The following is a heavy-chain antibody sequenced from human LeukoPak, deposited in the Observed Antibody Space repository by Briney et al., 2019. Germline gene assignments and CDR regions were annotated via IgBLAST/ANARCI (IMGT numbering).Heavy chain of an antibody. J-gene: IGHJ4*02. CDR2: IYYSGST. D-gene: IGHD3-9*01. CDR1: GGSISSYY. CDR3: ARYLDWSYFDY. V-gene: IGHV4-59*01. Sequence: PSETLSLTCTVSGGSISSYYWSWIRQPPGKGLEWIGYIYYSGSTNYNPSLKSRVTISVDTSKNQFSLKLSSVTAADTAVYYCARYLDWSYFDYWGQGTLVTVSS.